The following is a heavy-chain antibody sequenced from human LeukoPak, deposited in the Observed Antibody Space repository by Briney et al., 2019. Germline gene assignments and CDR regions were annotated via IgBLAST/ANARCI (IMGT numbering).Heavy chain of an antibody. CDR2: IYYSGST. CDR1: GGSISSGGYY. J-gene: IGHJ6*02. Sequence: SQTLSLTCTVSGGSISSGGYYWSWIRQHPGKGLEWIGYIYYSGSTYYNPSLKSRVTISVDTSKNQFSLKLSSVTAADTAVCYCARLGGPHYYYYGMDVWGQGTTVTVSS. CDR3: ARLGGPHYYYYGMDV. V-gene: IGHV4-31*03.